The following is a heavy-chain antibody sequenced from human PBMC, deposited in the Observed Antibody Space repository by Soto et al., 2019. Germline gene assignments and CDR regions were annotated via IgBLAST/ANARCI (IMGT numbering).Heavy chain of an antibody. D-gene: IGHD6-19*01. V-gene: IGHV4-4*02. J-gene: IGHJ4*02. Sequence: SETLSLTCGVSGGSISSSNWWSWVRQPPGKGLEWIGEIYHSGSTNYNPSLKSRVTISVDKSKNQFSLKLSSVTAADTAVYYCASIGIAVAGNSSYFDYWGQGTLVTSPQ. CDR2: IYHSGST. CDR1: GGSISSSNW. CDR3: ASIGIAVAGNSSYFDY.